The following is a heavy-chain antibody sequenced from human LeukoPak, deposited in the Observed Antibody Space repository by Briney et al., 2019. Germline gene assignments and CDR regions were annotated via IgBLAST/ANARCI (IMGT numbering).Heavy chain of an antibody. CDR3: ARGVLAPYYFDV. Sequence: PSETLSLTCAVYGGSFRGYYWSWIRQPPGKGLERIGEIHYTGATNYKPSLKSRVTISGDPSKNQVSLRVSSVTAADTAAYYCARGVLAPYYFDVWGRGTLVTLPS. J-gene: IGHJ2*01. CDR2: IHYTGAT. D-gene: IGHD6-6*01. V-gene: IGHV4-34*01. CDR1: GGSFRGYY.